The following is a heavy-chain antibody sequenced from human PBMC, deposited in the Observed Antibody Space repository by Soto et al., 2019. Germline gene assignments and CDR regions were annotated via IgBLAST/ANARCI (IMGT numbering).Heavy chain of an antibody. CDR2: IDHSGST. CDR3: ARRTGDYGPYGMDV. J-gene: IGHJ6*02. D-gene: IGHD3-9*01. Sequence: SETLSLTCTVSGGSISSGDYYWSWIRQPPGKGLEWIGWIDHSGSTYYNPSLKSRVSMSIDTSKNQFSLYLSSVTAADTAVYYCARRTGDYGPYGMDVWGQGTTVTVSS. CDR1: GGSISSGDYY. V-gene: IGHV4-30-4*01.